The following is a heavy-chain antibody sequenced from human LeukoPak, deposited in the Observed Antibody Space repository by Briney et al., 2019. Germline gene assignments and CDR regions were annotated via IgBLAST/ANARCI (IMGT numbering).Heavy chain of an antibody. D-gene: IGHD6-6*01. CDR2: IYTSGST. J-gene: IGHJ4*02. V-gene: IGHV4-61*02. CDR1: GGSISSGSYY. CDR3: ARSIAARREYYFDY. Sequence: PSQTLSLTCTVSGGSISSGSYYWSWIRQPAGKGLEWIGRIYTSGSTNYNPSLKSRVTISVDTSKNQFSLKLSSVIAADTAVYYCARSIAARREYYFDYWGQGTLVTVSS.